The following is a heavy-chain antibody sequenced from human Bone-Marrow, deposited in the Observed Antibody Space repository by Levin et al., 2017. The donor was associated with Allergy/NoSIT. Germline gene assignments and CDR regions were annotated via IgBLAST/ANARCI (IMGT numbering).Heavy chain of an antibody. J-gene: IGHJ4*02. Sequence: SETLSLTCTVSGESVSSSGFYWTWIRQYPGKGLEWIGHIYYPGNTSYNPSLKSRVSISEDRSKNQFSLKLDAVTAADTAVYYCAGEYVYYGSGSWIDCWGQGTLVTVSS. CDR1: GESVSSSGFY. V-gene: IGHV4-31*02. D-gene: IGHD3-10*01. CDR2: IYYPGNT. CDR3: AGEYVYYGSGSWIDC.